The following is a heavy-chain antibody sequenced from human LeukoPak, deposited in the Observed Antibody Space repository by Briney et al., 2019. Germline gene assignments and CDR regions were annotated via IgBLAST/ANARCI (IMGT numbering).Heavy chain of an antibody. Sequence: GGSLRLSCAASGFTFSSYSMNWVRQAPGKGLEWVSYISSSSSTIYYADSVKGRFTISRDNAKNSLYLQMNSLRAEDTAVYYCARASSCSGGSCGFDYWGQGTLVTVSS. CDR3: ARASSCSGGSCGFDY. J-gene: IGHJ4*02. CDR1: GFTFSSYS. D-gene: IGHD2-15*01. V-gene: IGHV3-48*01. CDR2: ISSSSSTI.